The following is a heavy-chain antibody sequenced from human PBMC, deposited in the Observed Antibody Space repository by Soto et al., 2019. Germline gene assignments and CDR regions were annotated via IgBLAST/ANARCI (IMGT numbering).Heavy chain of an antibody. Sequence: PGGSLRLCCAASGVTFSSYGISWIRLSPGKGLEWVSVISGGGDTTYYTPSVKGRFTISRDDFRNTLYLQMNSLRTEDTAIYYCAKLRDFVVLPAGILDYWGPGTLVTVSS. CDR3: AKLRDFVVLPAGILDY. J-gene: IGHJ4*02. D-gene: IGHD2-8*01. CDR2: ISGGGDTT. V-gene: IGHV3-23*01. CDR1: GVTFSSYG.